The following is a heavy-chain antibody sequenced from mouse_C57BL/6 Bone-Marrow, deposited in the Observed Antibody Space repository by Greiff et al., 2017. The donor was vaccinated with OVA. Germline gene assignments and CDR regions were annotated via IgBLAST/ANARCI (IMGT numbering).Heavy chain of an antibody. J-gene: IGHJ2*01. V-gene: IGHV5-6*01. CDR3: ARHADY. CDR1: GFTFSSYG. Sequence: EVQGVESGGDLVKPGGSLKLSCAASGFTFSSYGMSWVRQTPDKRLEWVATISSGGSYTYYPDSVKGRFTISRDNAKNTLYLQMSNLKSEDTAMYYCARHADYWGQGTTLTVSA. CDR2: ISSGGSYT.